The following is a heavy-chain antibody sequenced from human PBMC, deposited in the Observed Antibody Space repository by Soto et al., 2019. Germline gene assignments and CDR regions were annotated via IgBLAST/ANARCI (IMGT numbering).Heavy chain of an antibody. CDR2: IGTAGDT. CDR1: GFTFSSYD. D-gene: IGHD6-13*01. V-gene: IGHV3-13*01. CDR3: ARGGSIAAADAAFDI. J-gene: IGHJ3*02. Sequence: GGSLRLSCAASGFTFSSYDMHWVRQATGKGLEWVSAIGTAGDTYYPGSVKGRFPISRENAKNFLYLHMNSLRAGDTAVYYCARGGSIAAADAAFDIGGQGTLVNVAS.